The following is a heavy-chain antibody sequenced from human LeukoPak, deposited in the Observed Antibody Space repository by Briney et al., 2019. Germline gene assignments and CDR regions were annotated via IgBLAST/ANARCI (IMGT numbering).Heavy chain of an antibody. V-gene: IGHV3-30*18. J-gene: IGHJ4*02. CDR3: AKDHIVVVVAATPMIDY. Sequence: PGGSLRLSCAASGFTFSSYGMHWVRQAPGKGLEWVAVISYDGSNKYYADSVKGRFTISRDNSMNTLYLQMNSLRAEDTAVYYCAKDHIVVVVAATPMIDYWGQGTLVTVSS. D-gene: IGHD2-15*01. CDR2: ISYDGSNK. CDR1: GFTFSSYG.